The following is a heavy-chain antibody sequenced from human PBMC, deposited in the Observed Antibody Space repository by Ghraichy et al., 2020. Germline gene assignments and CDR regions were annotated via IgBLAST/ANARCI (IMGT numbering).Heavy chain of an antibody. V-gene: IGHV3-48*02. CDR3: ARTAYYDSSGYMPRAYFQH. CDR2: ISSSSSTI. CDR1: GFTFSSYS. Sequence: GGSLRLSCAASGFTFSSYSMNWVRQAPGKGLEWVSYISSSSSTIYYADSVKGRFTISRDNAKNSLYLQMNSLRDEDTAVYYCARTAYYDSSGYMPRAYFQHWGQGTLVTVSS. J-gene: IGHJ1*01. D-gene: IGHD3-22*01.